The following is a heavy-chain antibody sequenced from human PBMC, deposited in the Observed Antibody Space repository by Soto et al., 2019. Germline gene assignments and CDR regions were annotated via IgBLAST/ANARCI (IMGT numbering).Heavy chain of an antibody. CDR1: GFTFSSYA. J-gene: IGHJ5*02. V-gene: IGHV3-23*01. Sequence: PGGSLRLSCAASGFTFSSYAMSWVRQAPGKGLEWVSAISGSGGSTYYADSVKGRFTISRDNSKNTLYLQMNSLRAEDTAVYYSAKGPRNYYGSGSPNWFDPWGKGTLVTVSS. CDR2: ISGSGGST. CDR3: AKGPRNYYGSGSPNWFDP. D-gene: IGHD3-10*01.